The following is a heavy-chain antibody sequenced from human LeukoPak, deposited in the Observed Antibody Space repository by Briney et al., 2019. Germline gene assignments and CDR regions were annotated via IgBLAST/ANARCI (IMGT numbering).Heavy chain of an antibody. J-gene: IGHJ3*02. D-gene: IGHD3-10*01. V-gene: IGHV3-53*01. CDR3: ARGWFGELFLDI. Sequence: GGSLRLSCAASGFTVSSNYMSWVRQAPGEGLEWVSVIYSGGSTYYADSVKGRFTISRDNSKNTLYLQMNSLRAEDTAVYYCARGWFGELFLDIWGQGTMVTVSS. CDR2: IYSGGST. CDR1: GFTVSSNY.